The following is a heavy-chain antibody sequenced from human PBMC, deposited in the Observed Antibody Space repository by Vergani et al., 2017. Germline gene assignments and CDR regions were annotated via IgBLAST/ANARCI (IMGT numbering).Heavy chain of an antibody. D-gene: IGHD3-22*01. CDR3: ARQASYYYDRSGHYYEGWFDP. CDR2: IYYSGST. Sequence: QLQLHKSGPGLVKPSETLSLTCTLSGGSISSSSHFWGWLRQTPGKGLEWIGSIYYSGSTYYNPSLKSRVSISVDTSKNQFSLKLSSVTAADSAVYYCARQASYYYDRSGHYYEGWFDPWGQGTLVTVSS. CDR1: GGSISSSSHF. J-gene: IGHJ5*02. V-gene: IGHV4-39*01.